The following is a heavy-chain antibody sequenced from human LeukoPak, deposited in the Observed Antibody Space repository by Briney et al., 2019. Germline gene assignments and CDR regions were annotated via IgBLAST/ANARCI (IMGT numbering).Heavy chain of an antibody. V-gene: IGHV6-1*01. J-gene: IGHJ5*02. D-gene: IGHD2-15*01. CDR1: GDSVSSNSAA. CDR3: ARVYCSGGSCYSNWFDP. CDR2: TYYRSKWYN. Sequence: SQTLSLTCAISGDSVSSNSAAWNWIRQSPSRGLEWLGRTYYRSKWYNDYAVSVKSRITINPDTSKNQFSLQLNSVTPEDTAVYYCARVYCSGGSCYSNWFDPWGQGTLVTVSS.